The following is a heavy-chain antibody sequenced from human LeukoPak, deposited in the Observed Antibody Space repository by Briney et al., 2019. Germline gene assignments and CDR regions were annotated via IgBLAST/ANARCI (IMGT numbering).Heavy chain of an antibody. V-gene: IGHV1-18*01. Sequence: ASVKVSCKASGYRLSNFGITWVRQAPGQGLEWMGWTSPYDDNPEYAKKFQGRVTMTTDTSTSTAYMELRSLRPDDTAMYYCAKVDPPIVAGARGDAFEIWGQGTLVTVSS. CDR2: TSPYDDNP. D-gene: IGHD1-26*01. CDR1: GYRLSNFG. J-gene: IGHJ3*02. CDR3: AKVDPPIVAGARGDAFEI.